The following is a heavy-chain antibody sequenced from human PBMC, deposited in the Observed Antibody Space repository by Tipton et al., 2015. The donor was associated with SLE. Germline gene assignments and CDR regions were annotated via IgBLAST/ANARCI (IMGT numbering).Heavy chain of an antibody. CDR3: ARVNDFWSGYYKVGAFDI. CDR2: IYSGGST. J-gene: IGHJ3*02. Sequence: LSLTCVASGFTVSSNYMSWVRQAPGKGLEWVSVIYSGGSTYYADSVKGRFTISRHNSKNTLHLQMNSLRAEDTAVYYCARVNDFWSGYYKVGAFDIWGQGTMVTVSS. V-gene: IGHV3-53*04. CDR1: GFTVSSNY. D-gene: IGHD3-3*01.